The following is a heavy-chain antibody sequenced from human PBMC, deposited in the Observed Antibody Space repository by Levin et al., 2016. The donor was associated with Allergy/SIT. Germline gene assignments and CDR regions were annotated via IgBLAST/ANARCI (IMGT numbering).Heavy chain of an antibody. CDR3: ARVGLAPPGQKLVDY. CDR2: IRNRANSYTT. J-gene: IGHJ4*02. CDR1: GFTFSGHY. V-gene: IGHV3-72*01. Sequence: GESLKISCAASGFTFSGHYMDWVRQAPGKGLEWVGRIRNRANSYTTQYAASVKGRFTVSRDDSKDSLYLQMSSLKTEDTAVYYCARVGLAPPGQKLVDYCGQGTLVTVSS. D-gene: IGHD6-13*01.